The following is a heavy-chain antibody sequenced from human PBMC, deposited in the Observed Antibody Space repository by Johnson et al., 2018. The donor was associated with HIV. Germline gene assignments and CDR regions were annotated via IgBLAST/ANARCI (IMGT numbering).Heavy chain of an antibody. V-gene: IGHV3-30*03. J-gene: IGHJ3*02. Sequence: QVQLVESGGDLVKPGGSLRLSCVASGFVFSDSHMSWIRQAPGKGLEWVAVISHDGSHKYYADSVKGRFSLSRDISKNMLYLQMHSLRAEDTAVYYCARVHSGGAFDIWGQGT. CDR2: ISHDGSHK. CDR1: GFVFSDSH. CDR3: ARVHSGGAFDI.